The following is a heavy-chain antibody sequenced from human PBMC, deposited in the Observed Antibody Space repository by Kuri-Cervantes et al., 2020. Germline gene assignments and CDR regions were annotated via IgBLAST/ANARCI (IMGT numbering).Heavy chain of an antibody. V-gene: IGHV3-7*01. Sequence: GGSLRLSCAASGFTFSSYSMNWVRQAPGKGLEWVANIKQDGSEKYYVDSVKGRFTISRDNAKNSLYLQMNSLRAEDTAVYYCARGPSYIHYDYIWGSYRQRAFDIWGQGTQVTVSS. CDR2: IKQDGSEK. D-gene: IGHD3-16*02. CDR3: ARGPSYIHYDYIWGSYRQRAFDI. CDR1: GFTFSSYS. J-gene: IGHJ4*02.